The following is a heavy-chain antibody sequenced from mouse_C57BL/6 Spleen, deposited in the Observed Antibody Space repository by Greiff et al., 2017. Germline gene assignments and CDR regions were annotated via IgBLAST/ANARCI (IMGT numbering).Heavy chain of an antibody. Sequence: VKLQESGAELVRPGASVTLSCKASGYTFTDYAMHWVKQTPVHGLEWIGAIDPETGGTAYNQKFKGKAILTADKSSSTAYMELRSLTSEDSAVYYCTRDSSGYYTMDYWGQGTSVTVSS. CDR1: GYTFTDYA. CDR2: IDPETGGT. J-gene: IGHJ4*01. D-gene: IGHD3-2*02. V-gene: IGHV1-15*01. CDR3: TRDSSGYYTMDY.